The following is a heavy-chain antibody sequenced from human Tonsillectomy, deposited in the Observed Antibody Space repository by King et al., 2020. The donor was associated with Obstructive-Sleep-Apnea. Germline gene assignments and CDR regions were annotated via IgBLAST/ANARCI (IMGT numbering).Heavy chain of an antibody. CDR2: IDYSGST. J-gene: IGHJ5*02. V-gene: IGHV4-59*01. Sequence: QLQESGPGLVKPSETLSLTCNVSGGSISSFHWSWIRQPPGKGLEWIGYIDYSGSTDYNPSLKSRVTISVDTSKNQFSLKLSSVTAADTAVYYWARGGVDSDILTGHTRHRAWFGPWGQGPLVTVPS. CDR1: GGSISSFH. D-gene: IGHD3-9*01. CDR3: ARGGVDSDILTGHTRHRAWFGP.